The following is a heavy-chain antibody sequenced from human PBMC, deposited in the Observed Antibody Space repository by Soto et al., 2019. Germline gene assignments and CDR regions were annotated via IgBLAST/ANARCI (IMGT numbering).Heavy chain of an antibody. CDR3: AREGGYYYDSSGYYSLGAFDI. Sequence: GGSLRLSCAASGFTFSSYAMHWVRQAPGKGLEWAAVISYDGSNKYYADSVKGRFTISRDNSKNTLYLQMNSLRAEDTAVYYCAREGGYYYDSSGYYSLGAFDIWGQGTMVTVSS. D-gene: IGHD3-22*01. J-gene: IGHJ3*02. V-gene: IGHV3-30-3*01. CDR2: ISYDGSNK. CDR1: GFTFSSYA.